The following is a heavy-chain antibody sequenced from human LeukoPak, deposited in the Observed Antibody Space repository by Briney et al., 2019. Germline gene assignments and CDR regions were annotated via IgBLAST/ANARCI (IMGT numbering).Heavy chain of an antibody. CDR2: ISPYNGNT. CDR1: SYTFTNYD. Sequence: ASVKVSCKASSYTFTNYDINWVRQAPGQGLEWMGGISPYNGNTDYAQKPQGRVTMTTDTSTSTAYMELRSLRSDDTAVYYCARPSDSSGGDAFDIWGQGTMVIVSS. J-gene: IGHJ3*02. V-gene: IGHV1-18*01. D-gene: IGHD2-15*01. CDR3: ARPSDSSGGDAFDI.